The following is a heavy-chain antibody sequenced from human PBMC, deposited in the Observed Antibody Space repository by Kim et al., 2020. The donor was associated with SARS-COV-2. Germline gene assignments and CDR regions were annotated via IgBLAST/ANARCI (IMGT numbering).Heavy chain of an antibody. Sequence: KSRVTISVDTSKNQFSLKLSSVTAADTAVYYCARISVEAADYYYYYGMDVWGQGTTVTVSS. CDR3: ARISVEAADYYYYYGMDV. J-gene: IGHJ6*02. V-gene: IGHV4-30-2*04. D-gene: IGHD2-15*01.